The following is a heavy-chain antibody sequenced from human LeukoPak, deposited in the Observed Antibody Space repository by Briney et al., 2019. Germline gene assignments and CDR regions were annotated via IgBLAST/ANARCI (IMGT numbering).Heavy chain of an antibody. CDR1: GGSISSSSYY. J-gene: IGHJ4*02. V-gene: IGHV4-39*01. CDR2: IYYSGST. CDR3: ARHASEDYDILTGYSFDY. Sequence: PSETLSLTCTVPGGSISSSSYYWGWIRQPPGKGLEWIGSIYYSGSTYYNPSLKSRVTISVDTSKNQFSLKLSSVTAADTAVYYCARHASEDYDILTGYSFDYWGQGTLVTVSS. D-gene: IGHD3-9*01.